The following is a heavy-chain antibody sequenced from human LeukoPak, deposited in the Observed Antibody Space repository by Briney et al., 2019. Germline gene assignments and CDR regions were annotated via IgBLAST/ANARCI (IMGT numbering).Heavy chain of an antibody. J-gene: IGHJ6*02. CDR3: ASMRVVAGTIGYGMDV. CDR2: FNSDGSST. V-gene: IGHV3-74*01. Sequence: PGGSLRLSCAASGFTFSSYWMHWVRQVPGKGLVWVSGFNSDGSSTSYADSVKGRFTISRDNAKNTLYLQMNSLRAEDTAMYYCASMRVVAGTIGYGMDVWGQGTTVTVS. CDR1: GFTFSSYW. D-gene: IGHD1-1*01.